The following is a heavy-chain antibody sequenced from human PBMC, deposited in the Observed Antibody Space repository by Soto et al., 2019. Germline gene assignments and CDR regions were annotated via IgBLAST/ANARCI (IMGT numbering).Heavy chain of an antibody. CDR2: IHQEGSEK. D-gene: IGHD2-8*01. CDR3: ARDLPGYCPTTDRYSYFDY. Sequence: GVSLRLSWAVSGFTFTSYSMSWVRQAPGEGLEWVANIHQEGSEKYYVDSVKRRFTISRDNAKNSLYLQMNSLRAEDTAVYYYARDLPGYCPTTDRYSYFDYWGQGTLVSVSS. V-gene: IGHV3-7*03. CDR1: GFTFTSYS. J-gene: IGHJ4*02.